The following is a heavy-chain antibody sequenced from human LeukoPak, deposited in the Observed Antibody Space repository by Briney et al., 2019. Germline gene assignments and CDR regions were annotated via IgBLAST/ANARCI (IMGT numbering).Heavy chain of an antibody. CDR1: GFTFSSYA. CDR3: TRTSSGYYYY. D-gene: IGHD3-22*01. Sequence: GGSLRLSCAASGFTFSSYAMHWVRQAPGKGLEYVSAISSDGGNTYYANSVKGRFTISRDNSKNTLFLQMGSLRAEDMAVYYCTRTSSGYYYYWGQGTLVTVSS. J-gene: IGHJ4*02. V-gene: IGHV3-64*01. CDR2: ISSDGGNT.